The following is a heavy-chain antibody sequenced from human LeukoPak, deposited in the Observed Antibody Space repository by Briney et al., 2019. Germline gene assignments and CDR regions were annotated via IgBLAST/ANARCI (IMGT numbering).Heavy chain of an antibody. D-gene: IGHD3-22*01. V-gene: IGHV3-30*18. J-gene: IGHJ1*01. CDR2: ISYDGSNE. CDR1: GFTFSSYE. CDR3: AKGDVVVITIRYFQH. Sequence: HPGGSLRLSCAASGFTFSSYEMNWVRQAPGKGLEWVAVISYDGSNEYYADSVKGRFTISRDNSKNTLYLQMNSLRTEDTAIYYCAKGDVVVITIRYFQHWGQGTLVTVSS.